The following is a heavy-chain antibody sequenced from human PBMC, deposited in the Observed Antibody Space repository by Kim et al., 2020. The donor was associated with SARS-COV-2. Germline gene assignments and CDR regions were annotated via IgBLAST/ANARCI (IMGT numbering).Heavy chain of an antibody. Sequence: GGSLRLSCAASGFTFSSYAMSWVRQAPGKGLEWVSAISGSGGSTYYTDSVKGRFTISRDNSKNTLYLQMNSLRAEDTAVYYCAKDAIQSPEHELFDYWGQGTLVTVSS. CDR1: GFTFSSYA. J-gene: IGHJ4*02. CDR2: ISGSGGST. V-gene: IGHV3-23*01. CDR3: AKDAIQSPEHELFDY. D-gene: IGHD1-7*01.